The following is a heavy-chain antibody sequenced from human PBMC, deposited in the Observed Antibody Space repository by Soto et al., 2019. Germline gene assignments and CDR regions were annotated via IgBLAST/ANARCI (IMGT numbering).Heavy chain of an antibody. CDR3: ATWHEREHAFDV. V-gene: IGHV3-53*01. J-gene: IGHJ3*01. Sequence: DVQLVESGGGLIQPGESLRLSCAAFGLTISGKKYVAWVRQAQGKGLEWVSALYDVDGSFYADSVTGRFTTSSDSSKPTVYLQMNALRPDDTAVYYCATWHEREHAFDVWGQGTTVTISS. CDR1: GLTISGKKY. CDR2: LYDVDGS. D-gene: IGHD1-1*01.